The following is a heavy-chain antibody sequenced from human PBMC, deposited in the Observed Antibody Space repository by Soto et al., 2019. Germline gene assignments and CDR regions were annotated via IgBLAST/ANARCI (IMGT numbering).Heavy chain of an antibody. V-gene: IGHV3-9*01. D-gene: IGHD1-20*01. CDR1: GFTFGDYG. J-gene: IGHJ4*02. CDR2: ITWDSNTI. Sequence: GGSLRLSCAASGFTFGDYGMHWVRRAPGRGLEWVSGITWDSNTIAYADSVKGRFTISRDNAKNSVYLQMNSLRSEDTALYYCAKRDGNNWDFDHWGQGTQVTVSS. CDR3: AKRDGNNWDFDH.